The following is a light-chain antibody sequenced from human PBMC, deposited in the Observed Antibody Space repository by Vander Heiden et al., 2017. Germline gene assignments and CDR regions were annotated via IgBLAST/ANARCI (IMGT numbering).Light chain of an antibody. CDR3: HQYDNLPYT. CDR1: EDITIY. J-gene: IGKJ2*01. V-gene: IGKV1-33*01. CDR2: DTS. Sequence: DVQFTLPPSSLSASVGDGVSITCQASEDITIYLNWYQQKPGKAPQLLIYDTSNLETGVSSRFSGSGSGTYFTFTNSSLQPEDIATYYCHQYDNLPYTFGQGTKLGIK.